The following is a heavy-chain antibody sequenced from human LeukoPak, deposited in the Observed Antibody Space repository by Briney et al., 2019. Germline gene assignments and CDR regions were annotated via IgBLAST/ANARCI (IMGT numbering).Heavy chain of an antibody. D-gene: IGHD5-24*01. CDR2: IYYSGST. CDR1: GGSISSSSYY. CDR3: ARVRGYKIKGSWFDP. Sequence: SETLSLTCTVSGGSISSSSYYWGWIRQPPGKGLEWIGSIYYSGSTYYNPSLKSRVTISVDTSKNQSSLKLSSVTAADTAVYYCARVRGYKIKGSWFDPWGQGTLVTVSS. V-gene: IGHV4-39*07. J-gene: IGHJ5*02.